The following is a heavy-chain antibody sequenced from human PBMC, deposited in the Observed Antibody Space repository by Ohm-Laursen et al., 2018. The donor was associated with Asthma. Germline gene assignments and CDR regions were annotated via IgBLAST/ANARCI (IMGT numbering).Heavy chain of an antibody. D-gene: IGHD2-8*02. CDR2: IKQDGREK. Sequence: SLRLSCAASGFTFSTFWMTWVRQAPGKGLEWVANIKQDGREKYYVDSVKGRFTISRDNAKNSLYLQMNSLRAEDTAVYYCARVGYCTGGVCYRGYFQHWGQGTLVTVSS. CDR1: GFTFSTFW. CDR3: ARVGYCTGGVCYRGYFQH. J-gene: IGHJ1*01. V-gene: IGHV3-7*01.